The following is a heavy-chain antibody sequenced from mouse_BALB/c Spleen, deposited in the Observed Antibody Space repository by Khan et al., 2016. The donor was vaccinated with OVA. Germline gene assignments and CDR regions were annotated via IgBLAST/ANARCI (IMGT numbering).Heavy chain of an antibody. CDR1: GFTFSSYG. Sequence: EVELVESGGDLVKPGGSLNLSCEASGFTFSSYGMSWLRQTPDKRLEWVATISNGGSYTYFPDSVKGRLTISRDTAKNPLFLQLNSLKSEDTAMYYCARHRFTTPTAWFAYWGQGTLVTVFA. CDR2: ISNGGSYT. V-gene: IGHV5-6*01. J-gene: IGHJ3*01. CDR3: ARHRFTTPTAWFAY. D-gene: IGHD1-2*01.